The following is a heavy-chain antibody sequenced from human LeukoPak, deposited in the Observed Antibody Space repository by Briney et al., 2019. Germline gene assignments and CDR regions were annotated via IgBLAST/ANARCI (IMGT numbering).Heavy chain of an antibody. V-gene: IGHV4-38-2*01. CDR1: GYSISSGYY. Sequence: SETLSLTCAVSGYSISSGYYWGWIRQPPGKGLEWIGSIYHSGSTYYNPSLKSRVTISVDTSKNQFSLKLSSVTAADTAVCYCARVYSYGLIADYWGQGTLVTVSS. D-gene: IGHD5-18*01. J-gene: IGHJ4*02. CDR3: ARVYSYGLIADY. CDR2: IYHSGST.